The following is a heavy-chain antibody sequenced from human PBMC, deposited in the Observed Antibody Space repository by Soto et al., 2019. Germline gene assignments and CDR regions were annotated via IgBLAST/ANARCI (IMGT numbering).Heavy chain of an antibody. D-gene: IGHD1-1*01. CDR1: GFSVKNYA. CDR2: ISGGEKRT. V-gene: IGHV3-23*01. J-gene: IGHJ5*01. Sequence: EVQLLESGGGLVQPRGSLRLSCAASGFSVKNYAMSWVRQAPGKGLEWVSSISGGEKRTFYADSVRGRFTIARDTSKNSVYLQMNSLRADDTAVYFCARDASGTTSFLASWGQGTLVTVSS. CDR3: ARDASGTTSFLAS.